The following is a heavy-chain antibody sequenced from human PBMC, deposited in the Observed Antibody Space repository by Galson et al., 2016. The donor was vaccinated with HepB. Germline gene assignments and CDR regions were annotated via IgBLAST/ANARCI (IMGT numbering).Heavy chain of an antibody. CDR3: ARIEDIHSDPQFFDS. Sequence: PALVKPTQTLTLTCTFSGFSLSTSGMCVGWIRQAPGKALEWLARIDWDDDKYYSISLKTRLTISKDTSKNQVVLTMTNMDPVDTATYYCARIEDIHSDPQFFDSWGRGTLVTVSS. J-gene: IGHJ4*02. D-gene: IGHD5-18*01. V-gene: IGHV2-70*11. CDR2: IDWDDDK. CDR1: GFSLSTSGMC.